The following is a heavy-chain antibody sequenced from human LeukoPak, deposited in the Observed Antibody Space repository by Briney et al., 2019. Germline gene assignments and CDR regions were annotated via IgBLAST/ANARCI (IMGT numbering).Heavy chain of an antibody. CDR1: GFTFSSYG. J-gene: IGHJ1*01. V-gene: IGHV3-30*18. D-gene: IGHD6-19*01. CDR3: AKTGEVLGGWYWRRDAEYFQH. Sequence: GRSLRLSCAASGFTFSSYGMHWVRQAPGKGLEWMAVISYDGSNKYYADSVKGRFTISRDNSKNTLYLQMNSLRAEDTAVYYCAKTGEVLGGWYWRRDAEYFQHWGQGTLVTVSS. CDR2: ISYDGSNK.